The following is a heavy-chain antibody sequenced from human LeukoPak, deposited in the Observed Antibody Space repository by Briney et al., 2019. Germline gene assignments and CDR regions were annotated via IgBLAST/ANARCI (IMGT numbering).Heavy chain of an antibody. CDR3: ARLGEWAVAGNQPDY. J-gene: IGHJ4*02. Sequence: GESLKISCKGSGYSFTSYWIGWVRQMPGKGLEWMGIIYPGDSATRYSPSLQGQVTISADKSISTAYLQWSSLKASDTAMYYCARLGEWAVAGNQPDYWGQGTLVTVSS. CDR2: IYPGDSAT. CDR1: GYSFTSYW. V-gene: IGHV5-51*01. D-gene: IGHD6-19*01.